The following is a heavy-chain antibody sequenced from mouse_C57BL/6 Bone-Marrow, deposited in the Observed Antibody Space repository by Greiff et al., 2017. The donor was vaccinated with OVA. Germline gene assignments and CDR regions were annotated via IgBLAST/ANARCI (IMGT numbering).Heavy chain of an antibody. Sequence: EVQLQQSGPELVKPGASVKISCKASGYSFTGYYMNWVKQSPEKSLEWIGEINPSTGGTTYNQKFKAKATLTVDKSSSTAYMQLKSLTSEDSAVYYCARWEGYDYDAMDYWGQGTSVTVSS. D-gene: IGHD2-10*02. V-gene: IGHV1-42*01. CDR2: INPSTGGT. J-gene: IGHJ4*01. CDR1: GYSFTGYY. CDR3: ARWEGYDYDAMDY.